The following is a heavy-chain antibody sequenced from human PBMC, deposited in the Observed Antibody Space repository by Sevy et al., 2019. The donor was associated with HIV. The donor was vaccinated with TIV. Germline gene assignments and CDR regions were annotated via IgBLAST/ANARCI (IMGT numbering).Heavy chain of an antibody. V-gene: IGHV3-21*01. D-gene: IGHD1-20*01. J-gene: IGHJ4*02. Sequence: GGSLRLSCAASGFTFSSYKMIWVRQAPGKGLEWVSSISSSSTYISYADSVKGRFTISRDNAENSLFLQMNSLRAEDTAVYYCASLYNGFYYWGQGTLVTVSS. CDR2: ISSSSTYI. CDR1: GFTFSSYK. CDR3: ASLYNGFYY.